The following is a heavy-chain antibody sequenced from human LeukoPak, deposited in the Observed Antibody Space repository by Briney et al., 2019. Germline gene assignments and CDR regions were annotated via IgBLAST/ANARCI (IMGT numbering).Heavy chain of an antibody. D-gene: IGHD2-2*03. V-gene: IGHV4-59*08. J-gene: IGHJ4*02. CDR2: FQVTGIS. CDR3: VRQMDASLSYAYDN. Sequence: SETLSLTCSVSDASISSHYGTWIRNPPGKGLEWIGFFQVTGISSYNPSLNSRVTMSGDTSKNQFSLRLNSVTAADTAVYYCVRQMDASLSYAYDNWGQGILVTVSS. CDR1: DASISSHY.